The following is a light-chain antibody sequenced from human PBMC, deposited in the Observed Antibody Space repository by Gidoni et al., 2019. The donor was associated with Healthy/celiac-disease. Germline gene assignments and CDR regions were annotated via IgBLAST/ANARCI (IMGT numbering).Light chain of an antibody. V-gene: IGKV1-5*01. CDR3: QKYNSSPT. CDR1: QSISSW. J-gene: IGKJ1*01. Sequence: DIQMTQSPSTLSASVGDRVTITCRASQSISSWLAWYQQKPGKDPKLLIYDASSLESGVPSRFSGSGSGTEVTLTISSLQPDDCATYYCQKYNSSPTFGQGTKVEIK. CDR2: DAS.